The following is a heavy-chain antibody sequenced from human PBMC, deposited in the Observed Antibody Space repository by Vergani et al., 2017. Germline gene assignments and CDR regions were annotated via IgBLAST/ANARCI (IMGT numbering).Heavy chain of an antibody. V-gene: IGHV3-33*01. CDR3: ARQSDYGDYSFDY. Sequence: QVQLVESGGGVVQPGRSLRLSCAASGFTFSIYGMHWVRQAPGKGLEWVAVIWYDGSNKYYADSVKGRFTISRDNSKNTLYLQMNSLRAEDTAVYYCARQSDYGDYSFDYWGQGTLVTVSS. D-gene: IGHD4-17*01. CDR1: GFTFSIYG. CDR2: IWYDGSNK. J-gene: IGHJ4*02.